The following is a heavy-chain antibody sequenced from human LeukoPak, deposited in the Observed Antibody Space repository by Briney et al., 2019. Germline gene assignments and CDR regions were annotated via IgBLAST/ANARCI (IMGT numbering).Heavy chain of an antibody. Sequence: GGSLRLSCAASGFTFSSYNMNWVRQAPGKGLEWVSSISISSSYIYYADSVKGRFTISRDNAKNSLYLQMNSLRAEDTAVYYCARDKIAAAGTDYYYGMDVWGQGTTVTVSS. CDR3: ARDKIAAAGTDYYYGMDV. V-gene: IGHV3-21*01. D-gene: IGHD6-13*01. CDR2: ISISSSYI. J-gene: IGHJ6*02. CDR1: GFTFSSYN.